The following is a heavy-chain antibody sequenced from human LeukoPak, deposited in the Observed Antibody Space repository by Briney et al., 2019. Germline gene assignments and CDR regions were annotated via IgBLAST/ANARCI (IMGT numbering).Heavy chain of an antibody. V-gene: IGHV3-48*02. CDR3: ATSRGYDFDY. CDR2: ISSSSSSI. CDR1: GFTFSSYA. D-gene: IGHD2-15*01. Sequence: GGSLRLSCAASGFTFSSYALTWVRQAPGKGLEWVAYISSSSSSIYYADSVRGRFTISRDNAKNSLYLEMNSLRDEDTAVYYCATSRGYDFDYWGQGTLVTVSS. J-gene: IGHJ4*02.